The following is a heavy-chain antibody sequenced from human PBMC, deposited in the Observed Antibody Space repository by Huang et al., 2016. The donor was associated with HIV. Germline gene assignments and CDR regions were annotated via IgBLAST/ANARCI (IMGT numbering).Heavy chain of an antibody. V-gene: IGHV3-30-3*01. CDR3: ARAKDTWDAYDI. CDR1: GFPFNNHA. CDR2: ISNDGSNN. J-gene: IGHJ3*02. D-gene: IGHD5-18*01. Sequence: QVQLVESGGGVVQPGRSLRLSCAALGFPFNNHAMHWVRRAPGKGVAWVAVISNDGSNNYYADSVKGRFTISRDSSKSTLFLHMTSLRTEDTAVYYCARAKDTWDAYDIWGQGTMVIVSS.